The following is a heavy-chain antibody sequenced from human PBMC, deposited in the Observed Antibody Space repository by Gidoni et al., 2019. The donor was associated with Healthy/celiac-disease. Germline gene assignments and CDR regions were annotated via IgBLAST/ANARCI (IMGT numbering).Heavy chain of an antibody. CDR3: ARALSSGWLRRGYFDY. V-gene: IGHV4-34*01. D-gene: IGHD6-19*01. Sequence: QVQLQQWGAGLLKPSETLSLTCAVYGGSFSGYYWSWIRQPPGKGLEWIGEINHSGSTNYNPSLKSRVTISVDTSKNQFSLKLSSVTAADTAVYYCARALSSGWLRRGYFDYWGQGTLVTVSS. J-gene: IGHJ4*02. CDR2: INHSGST. CDR1: GGSFSGYY.